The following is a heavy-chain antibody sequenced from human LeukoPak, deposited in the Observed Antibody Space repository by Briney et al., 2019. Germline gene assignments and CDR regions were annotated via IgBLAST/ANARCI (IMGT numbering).Heavy chain of an antibody. CDR3: ARDRGSSWYYDY. J-gene: IGHJ4*02. Sequence: GGSLRLSCAASGFTFGDYYMSWVRQAPGKGLEWVANIHQDGSRKYYVDSVKGRFTISRDNAKNSLYLQMNSLRAEDTAIYYCARDRGSSWYYDYWGQGTLVTVSS. CDR1: GFTFGDYY. D-gene: IGHD6-13*01. CDR2: IHQDGSRK. V-gene: IGHV3-7*01.